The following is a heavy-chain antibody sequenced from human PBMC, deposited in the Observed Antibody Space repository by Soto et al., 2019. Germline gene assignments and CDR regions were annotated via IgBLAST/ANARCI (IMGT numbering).Heavy chain of an antibody. J-gene: IGHJ4*02. CDR2: IYYSGST. CDR1: GGSISSGGYY. Sequence: PSETLSLTCTVSGGSISSGGYYWSWIRQHPGKGLEWIGYIYYSGSTYYNPSLKSRVTISVDTSKNQFSLKLSSVTAADTAVYYCANFGFYGSGSTNLGDYWGQGTLVTVSS. D-gene: IGHD3-10*01. V-gene: IGHV4-31*03. CDR3: ANFGFYGSGSTNLGDY.